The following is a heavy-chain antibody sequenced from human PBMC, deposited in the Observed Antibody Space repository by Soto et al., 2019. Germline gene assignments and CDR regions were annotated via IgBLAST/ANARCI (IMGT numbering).Heavy chain of an antibody. J-gene: IGHJ6*03. D-gene: IGHD3-3*01. CDR1: GFTFSNYA. CDR3: AKRGGPSDSYYMHG. V-gene: IGHV3-23*01. Sequence: EVQLLESGGGLVQPGGSLRLSCAASGFTFSNYAMTWVRQAPGKGLEWVSVIRGSGDVTYYADSVQGRFATSRDNSKTTLALQMNSLRDEDTAIYYCAKRGGPSDSYYMHGWGKGTTGTVSS. CDR2: IRGSGDVT.